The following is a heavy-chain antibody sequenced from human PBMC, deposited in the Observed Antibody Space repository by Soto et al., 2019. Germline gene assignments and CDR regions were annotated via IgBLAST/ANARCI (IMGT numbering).Heavy chain of an antibody. CDR2: IKEDGNEK. Sequence: PWGSLRLSCTASGFTFSRHWMTWVRQAPGKGLEWVANIKEDGNEKYYVDSVGGRFTISRDNAKNSLYLQMNRLRPGDTAVYYCARGGLSNSSPFPTDYWGRGILVTVSS. CDR1: GFTFSRHW. CDR3: ARGGLSNSSPFPTDY. J-gene: IGHJ4*02. V-gene: IGHV3-7*01. D-gene: IGHD2-15*01.